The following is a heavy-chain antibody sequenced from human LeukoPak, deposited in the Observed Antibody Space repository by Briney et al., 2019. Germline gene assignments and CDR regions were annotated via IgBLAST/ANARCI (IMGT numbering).Heavy chain of an antibody. D-gene: IGHD1-26*01. J-gene: IGHJ4*02. CDR3: VRDDGGSSPD. CDR2: ISGHSKYI. Sequence: GGSLRLSCAPSLFTVITNYINSVRQPPRKGVGWVSSISGHSKYIYYADSVKGRSSISRDNAKNSLYLQMDSLTAEDTAVYYCVRDDGGSSPDWGQGTLVTVSS. V-gene: IGHV3-21*01. CDR1: LFTVITNY.